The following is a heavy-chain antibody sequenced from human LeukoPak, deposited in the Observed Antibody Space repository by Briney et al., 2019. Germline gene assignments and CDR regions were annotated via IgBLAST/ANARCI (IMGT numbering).Heavy chain of an antibody. CDR2: IYYSGST. CDR3: AKGDYDFWSGYSLYYYYYGMDV. J-gene: IGHJ6*02. V-gene: IGHV4-31*03. CDR1: GGSISSGGYY. Sequence: SETLSLTCTVSGGSISSGGYYWSWIRQHPGKGLEWIGYIYYSGSTYYNPSLKSRVTVSVDTSKNQFSLKLSSVTAADTAVYYCAKGDYDFWSGYSLYYYYYGMDVWGQGTTVTVSS. D-gene: IGHD3-3*01.